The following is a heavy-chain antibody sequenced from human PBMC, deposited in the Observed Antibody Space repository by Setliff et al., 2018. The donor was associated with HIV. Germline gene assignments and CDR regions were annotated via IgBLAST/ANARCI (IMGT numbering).Heavy chain of an antibody. Sequence: SETLSLTCSVSGASITSGGHYWTWIRQSPGKGLDWIGSIHHSGTTYYNPSLKSRVTISVDTTTNQVSLQVNSVTAVDTAVYYCARLGYCSGGTCQSEPYYYYYMDVWGKGTTVTVSS. CDR2: IHHSGTT. CDR3: ARLGYCSGGTCQSEPYYYYYMDV. CDR1: GASITSGGHY. V-gene: IGHV4-39*07. D-gene: IGHD2-15*01. J-gene: IGHJ6*03.